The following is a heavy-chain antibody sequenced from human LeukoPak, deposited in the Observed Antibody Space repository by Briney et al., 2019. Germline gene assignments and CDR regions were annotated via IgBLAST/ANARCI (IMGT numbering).Heavy chain of an antibody. Sequence: VASVKVSCKASGYTFTSYDINWVRQATGQGLEWMGWMNPNSGNTGYAQKFQGRVTMTRNTSTSTAYMELSSLRSEDTAVYYCAREGYCSSTSCPGDAFDIWGQGTMVTVSS. CDR2: MNPNSGNT. CDR3: AREGYCSSTSCPGDAFDI. J-gene: IGHJ3*02. D-gene: IGHD2-2*01. V-gene: IGHV1-8*01. CDR1: GYTFTSYD.